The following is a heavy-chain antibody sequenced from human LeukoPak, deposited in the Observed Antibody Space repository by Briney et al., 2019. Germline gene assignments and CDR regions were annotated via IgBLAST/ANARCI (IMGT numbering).Heavy chain of an antibody. D-gene: IGHD3-22*01. Sequence: PSETLSLTCTVSGGSINSGVYYWSWIRQPPGKGLEYIGYIYYSGSTNYNPSLKSRVTISVDTSKNQFSLKLSSVTAADTAVYYCAREGRYYDSSGYYLYSFDYWGQGTLVTVSS. J-gene: IGHJ4*02. CDR3: AREGRYYDSSGYYLYSFDY. CDR1: GGSINSGVYY. V-gene: IGHV4-61*08. CDR2: IYYSGST.